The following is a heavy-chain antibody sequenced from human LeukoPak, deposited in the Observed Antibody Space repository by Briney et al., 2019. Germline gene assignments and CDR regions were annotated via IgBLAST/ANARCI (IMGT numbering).Heavy chain of an antibody. Sequence: PGGSLRLSCAASGFTFSSYAMSWVRQAPGKRLEWVSAISGSGGSTYYADSVKGRFTISRDNSKNTLYLQMNSLRAEDTAVYYCAYDYYGSGSYYKGNWFDPWGQGTLVTVSS. J-gene: IGHJ5*02. D-gene: IGHD3-10*01. V-gene: IGHV3-23*01. CDR2: ISGSGGST. CDR3: AYDYYGSGSYYKGNWFDP. CDR1: GFTFSSYA.